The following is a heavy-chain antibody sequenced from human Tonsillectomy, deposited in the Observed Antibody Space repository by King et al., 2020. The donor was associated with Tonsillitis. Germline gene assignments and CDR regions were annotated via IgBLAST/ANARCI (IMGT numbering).Heavy chain of an antibody. Sequence: VQLVESGGGVVQPGRSLRLSCAASGFTFSSYGMHWVRQAPGKGLEWVAIISYDGSNENYADSVKGRFTIFRDNSKNTLYLHMNGLRAEDTAVYYCARVSPPKLSGREATDTEEYYFDYWGQGTLVTVAS. CDR1: GFTFSSYG. J-gene: IGHJ4*02. CDR3: ARVSPPKLSGREATDTEEYYFDY. D-gene: IGHD5-18*01. V-gene: IGHV3-33*05. CDR2: ISYDGSNE.